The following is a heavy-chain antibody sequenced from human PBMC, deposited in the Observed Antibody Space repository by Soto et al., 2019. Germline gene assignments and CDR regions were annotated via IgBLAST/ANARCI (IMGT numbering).Heavy chain of an antibody. CDR3: AKDPLTTSLFYYYGMDV. CDR2: ISYDGSNK. V-gene: IGHV3-30*18. J-gene: IGHJ6*02. Sequence: QVQLVESGGGVVQPGRSLRLSCAASGFTFSSYGMHWVRQAPGKGLEWVAVISYDGSNKYYADSVKGRFTISRDNSKNTLYLQMNSLRAEDTAVYYCAKDPLTTSLFYYYGMDVWGQGTPVTVSS. D-gene: IGHD4-17*01. CDR1: GFTFSSYG.